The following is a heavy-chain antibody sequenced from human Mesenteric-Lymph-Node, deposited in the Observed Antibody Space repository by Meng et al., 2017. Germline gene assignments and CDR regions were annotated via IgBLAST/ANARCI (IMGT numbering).Heavy chain of an antibody. V-gene: IGHV3-21*01. CDR3: ASNGGGSDY. CDR2: ITSSGRYI. D-gene: IGHD4-23*01. CDR1: RFTFSSYS. Sequence: EVPLVESVGGLVKPGGSLRLSCAASRFTFSSYSMNWVRQAPGKGLEWVSSITSSGRYIYYADSVKGRFTISRDNAKNSLYLQMNSLRVEDTAVYYCASNGGGSDYWGQGTLVTVSS. J-gene: IGHJ4*02.